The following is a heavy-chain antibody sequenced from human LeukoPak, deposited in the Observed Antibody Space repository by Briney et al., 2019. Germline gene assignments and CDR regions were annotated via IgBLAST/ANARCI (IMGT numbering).Heavy chain of an antibody. V-gene: IGHV1-69*05. J-gene: IGHJ6*03. D-gene: IGHD6-13*01. CDR1: GGTFSSYA. Sequence: GASVKVSCKASGGTFSSYAISWVRQAPGQGLEWMGGIIPIFGTANYAQKFQGRVTITTDESTSTAYMELSSLRSEDTAVYYCARGQQQLGTYYYYYMDVWGKGTTVTVSS. CDR3: ARGQQQLGTYYYYYMDV. CDR2: IIPIFGTA.